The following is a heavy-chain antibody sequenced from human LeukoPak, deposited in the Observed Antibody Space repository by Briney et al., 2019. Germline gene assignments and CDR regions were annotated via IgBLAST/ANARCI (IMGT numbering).Heavy chain of an antibody. D-gene: IGHD2-2*01. Sequence: PSETLSLTCTVSGGSISSSSYYWGWIRQPPGKGLEWIGSIYYSGSTYYNPSLKSRVTISVDTSKNQFSLKLSSVTAADTAVYYCAREIVVVPAAGANWFDPWGQGTLVTVSS. CDR1: GGSISSSSYY. CDR3: AREIVVVPAAGANWFDP. CDR2: IYYSGST. J-gene: IGHJ5*02. V-gene: IGHV4-39*07.